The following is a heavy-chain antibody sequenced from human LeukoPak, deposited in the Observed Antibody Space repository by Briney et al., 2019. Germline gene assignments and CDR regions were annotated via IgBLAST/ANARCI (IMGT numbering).Heavy chain of an antibody. CDR3: ARVRDCSSTSCYQRFYYYYGMDV. J-gene: IGHJ6*02. CDR2: MNPNSGNT. D-gene: IGHD2-2*01. CDR1: GYTFTSYD. V-gene: IGHV1-8*01. Sequence: ASVKVSCKASGYTFTSYDINWVRQATGQGLEWMGWMNPNSGNTGYAQKFQGRVTMTRNTSISTAYMELSSLRSEDTAVYYCARVRDCSSTSCYQRFYYYYGMDVWGQGTTVTVSS.